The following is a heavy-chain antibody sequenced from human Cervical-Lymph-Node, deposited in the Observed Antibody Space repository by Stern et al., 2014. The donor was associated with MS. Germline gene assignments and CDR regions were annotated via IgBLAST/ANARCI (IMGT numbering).Heavy chain of an antibody. CDR2: INPDSGGI. V-gene: IGHV1-2*06. CDR3: TRDLVGTDAFDV. CDR1: GYTFTDYY. D-gene: IGHD1-14*01. J-gene: IGHJ3*01. Sequence: VQLEESGAALKKPGTSVRVSCQTSGYTFTDYYIHWVRQAPGQGLEWMGRINPDSGGITYAQKFQGRVTLTRDTSSNTAYMELTSLRSDDTAMFYCTRDLVGTDAFDVWGQGTMVIVSS.